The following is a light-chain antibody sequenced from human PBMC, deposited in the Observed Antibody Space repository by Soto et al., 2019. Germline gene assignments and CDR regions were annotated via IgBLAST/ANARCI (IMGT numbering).Light chain of an antibody. Sequence: DIQMTQSPSSLSASVGDRVTITCRASQGISDFLAWYQHKPGKVPNLLIYAASTLQSGVPSRFSGSGSGTDFTLTISSLQPEDVATYYCQKYKSAPSLTFGGGTKVQIK. V-gene: IGKV1-27*01. J-gene: IGKJ4*01. CDR3: QKYKSAPSLT. CDR2: AAS. CDR1: QGISDF.